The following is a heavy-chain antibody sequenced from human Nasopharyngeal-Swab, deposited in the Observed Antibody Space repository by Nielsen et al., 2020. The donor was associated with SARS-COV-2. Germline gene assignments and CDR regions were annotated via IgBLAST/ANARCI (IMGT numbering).Heavy chain of an antibody. CDR3: AKDSVIFDYSRHWYFDL. Sequence: GGSLRLSCAASGFTFSSYGMHWVRQAPGKGLEWVAVISYDGSNKYYADSVKGRFTTSRDNSKNTLYLQMNSLRAEDTAVYYCAKDSVIFDYSRHWYFDLWGRGTLVTVSS. J-gene: IGHJ2*01. V-gene: IGHV3-30*18. D-gene: IGHD3/OR15-3a*01. CDR2: ISYDGSNK. CDR1: GFTFSSYG.